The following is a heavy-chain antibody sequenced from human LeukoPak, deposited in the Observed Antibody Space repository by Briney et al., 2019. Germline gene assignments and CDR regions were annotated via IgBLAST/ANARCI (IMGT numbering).Heavy chain of an antibody. CDR1: GFTFSSYA. CDR3: ARVGSWDAFDI. Sequence: GGSLRLSCAASGFTFSSYAMHWVRQAPGKGPEYVSAISSNGGSTYYANSVKGRFTISRDNSKNTLYLQMSSLRAEDMAVYYCARVGSWDAFDIWGQGTMVTVSS. V-gene: IGHV3-64*01. D-gene: IGHD1-26*01. J-gene: IGHJ3*02. CDR2: ISSNGGST.